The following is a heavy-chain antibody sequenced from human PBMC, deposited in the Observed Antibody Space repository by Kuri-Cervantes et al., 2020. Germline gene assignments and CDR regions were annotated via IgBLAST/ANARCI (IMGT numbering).Heavy chain of an antibody. V-gene: IGHV5-51*01. Sequence: GGSLRLSCKGSGYSLTSYWIGWVRQMPGKGLEWMGIIYPGDSDTRYSPSFQGQVTISADKSISTAYLQWSSLKASDTAMYYCARPVVPAAIRGTLGWFDPWGQGTLVTVSS. CDR2: IYPGDSDT. CDR1: GYSLTSYW. CDR3: ARPVVPAAIRGTLGWFDP. D-gene: IGHD2-2*01. J-gene: IGHJ5*02.